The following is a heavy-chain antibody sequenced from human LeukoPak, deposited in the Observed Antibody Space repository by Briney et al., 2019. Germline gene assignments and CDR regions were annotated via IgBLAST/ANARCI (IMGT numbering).Heavy chain of an antibody. CDR1: GFTFSSYS. CDR2: ISSSSSYI. V-gene: IGHV3-21*01. J-gene: IGHJ1*01. CDR3: ARDEHSSGYHYDPEYFQH. Sequence: GGSLRLSCTASGFTFSSYSMNWVRQAPGKGLEWVSSISSSSSYIYYADSVKGRFTISRDNAKNSMYLQMNSLRAEDTAVYYCARDEHSSGYHYDPEYFQHRGQGTLVTVSS. D-gene: IGHD3-22*01.